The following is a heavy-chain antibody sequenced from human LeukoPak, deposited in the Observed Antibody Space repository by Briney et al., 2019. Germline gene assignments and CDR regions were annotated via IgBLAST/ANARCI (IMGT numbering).Heavy chain of an antibody. CDR2: ISGDGGST. Sequence: GSLRLSWCAPWINFDDYAIHWVRQAPGKGLEGVSLISGDGGSTYYADSVKGRFTISRDNSKNSLYLQMNSLRTEDTALYYCAKDEYYYDSSGYGYWGQGTLVTVSS. D-gene: IGHD3-22*01. CDR3: AKDEYYYDSSGYGY. CDR1: INFDDYA. V-gene: IGHV3-43*02. J-gene: IGHJ4*02.